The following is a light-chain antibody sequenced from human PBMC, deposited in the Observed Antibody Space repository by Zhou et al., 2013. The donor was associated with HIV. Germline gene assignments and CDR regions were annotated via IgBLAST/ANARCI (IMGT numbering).Light chain of an antibody. CDR1: QSVSSN. CDR3: QQRSDWPPYT. V-gene: IGKV3-11*01. J-gene: IGKJ2*01. Sequence: EIVMTQSPATLSVSPGGRVTLSCRASQSVSSNLAWYQQKPGQAPRLLIFGASIRAVGIPVRFSGSGSGTDFTLTISSLEPEDFAVYYCQQRSDWPPYTFGQGTKLEIK. CDR2: GAS.